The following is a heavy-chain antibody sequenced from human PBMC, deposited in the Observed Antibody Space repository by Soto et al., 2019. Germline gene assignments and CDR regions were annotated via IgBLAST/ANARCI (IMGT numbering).Heavy chain of an antibody. Sequence: NPXEALSVTCTVAGCSISSYYWSWIRQPAGKGLEWIGRIYTSGSTNYNPSLKSRVTMSVDTSKNQFSLKLSSVTAADTAVYYCARVDTAMVTLAFDISGQGTMVTVS. CDR2: IYTSGST. V-gene: IGHV4-4*07. J-gene: IGHJ3*02. D-gene: IGHD5-18*01. CDR3: ARVDTAMVTLAFDI. CDR1: GCSISSYY.